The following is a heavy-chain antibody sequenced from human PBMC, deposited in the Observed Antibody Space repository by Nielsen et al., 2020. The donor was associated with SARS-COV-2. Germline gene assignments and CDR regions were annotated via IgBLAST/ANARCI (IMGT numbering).Heavy chain of an antibody. J-gene: IGHJ4*02. D-gene: IGHD3-22*01. Sequence: SLKISCAASGFTFDDYAMHWVRQAPGKGLEWVSGINWNSGTIGYADSVKGRFTISRDNAKNSLYLQMNSLTAEDTALYYCTKGSGYYSPSDSWGQGTLVTVSS. CDR1: GFTFDDYA. V-gene: IGHV3-9*01. CDR3: TKGSGYYSPSDS. CDR2: INWNSGTI.